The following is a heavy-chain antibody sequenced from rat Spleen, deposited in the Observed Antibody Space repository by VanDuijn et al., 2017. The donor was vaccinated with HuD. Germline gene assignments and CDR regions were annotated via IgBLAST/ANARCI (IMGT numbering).Heavy chain of an antibody. J-gene: IGHJ3*01. CDR3: ATSEGVHYYLPFAY. CDR1: GYSITSSYR. D-gene: IGHD1-1*01. Sequence: EVQLQESGPGLVKPSQSLSLTCSVTGYSITSSYRWNWIRKFPGNKLEWMGYINSAGSTTYNPSLTSRISITRDTSKNQFFLQVNSVSTEDTATYYCATSEGVHYYLPFAYWGQGTLVTVSS. V-gene: IGHV3-3*01. CDR2: INSAGST.